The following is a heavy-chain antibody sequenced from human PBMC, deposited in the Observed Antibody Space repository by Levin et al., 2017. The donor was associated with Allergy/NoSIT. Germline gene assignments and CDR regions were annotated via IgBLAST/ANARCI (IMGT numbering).Heavy chain of an antibody. Sequence: GGSLRLSCAASGFTVSSNYMSWVRQAPGKGLEWVSVIYSGGSTYYADSVKGRFTISRDNSKNTLYLQMHSLRAEDTAVYYCARGADDSSGYYHWYFDLWGRGTLVTVSS. CDR3: ARGADDSSGYYHWYFDL. D-gene: IGHD3-22*01. V-gene: IGHV3-53*01. J-gene: IGHJ2*01. CDR1: GFTVSSNY. CDR2: IYSGGST.